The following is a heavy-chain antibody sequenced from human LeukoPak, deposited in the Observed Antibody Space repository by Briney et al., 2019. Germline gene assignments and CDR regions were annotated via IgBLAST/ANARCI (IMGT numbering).Heavy chain of an antibody. CDR3: AKAGYSSGWRNFDY. CDR1: GFNFNSYW. D-gene: IGHD6-19*01. V-gene: IGHV3-7*02. CDR2: IKQDGSEI. J-gene: IGHJ4*02. Sequence: GGSLRLSCAASGFNFNSYWMSWVRQAPGKGLECVANIKQDGSEIYFVDSVKGRFTISRDNAKSSLYLQVNSLRGEDTAVYYCAKAGYSSGWRNFDYWGQGTLVTVSS.